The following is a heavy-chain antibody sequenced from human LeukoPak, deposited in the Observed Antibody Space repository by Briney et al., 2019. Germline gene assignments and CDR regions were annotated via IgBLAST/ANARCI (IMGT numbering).Heavy chain of an antibody. D-gene: IGHD1-26*01. V-gene: IGHV3-53*01. Sequence: PGGSLRLSCAASGFTASSNYMSWVRQAPGKGLEWVSVIYSGGSTYYADSVKGRFTISRDNSKNTLYLQMNSLRAEDTAVYYCARGYRHDAFDIWGQGTMVTVSS. CDR3: ARGYRHDAFDI. CDR1: GFTASSNY. CDR2: IYSGGST. J-gene: IGHJ3*02.